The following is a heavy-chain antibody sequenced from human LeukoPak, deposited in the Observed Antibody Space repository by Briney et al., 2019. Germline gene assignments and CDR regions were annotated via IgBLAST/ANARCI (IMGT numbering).Heavy chain of an antibody. CDR2: ISWDGGRT. Sequence: GGSLRLSCAASGFTFDDYAMHWVRQAPGKGLEWVSLISWDGGRTYSSDSVKGRFIISRDNSKNFLYLQMNSLRAEDTALYYCAKDRAARGRGNYFYMDVWGKGTTVTVSS. D-gene: IGHD2/OR15-2a*01. CDR3: AKDRAARGRGNYFYMDV. J-gene: IGHJ6*03. CDR1: GFTFDDYA. V-gene: IGHV3-43D*03.